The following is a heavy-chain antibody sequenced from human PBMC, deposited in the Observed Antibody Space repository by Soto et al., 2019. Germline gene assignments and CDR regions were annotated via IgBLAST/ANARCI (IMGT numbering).Heavy chain of an antibody. Sequence: EVQLVESGGGLVQPARSLRLSCAASGFTFDDYAMHWVRQAPGTGLEWVSGISWNSGNLDYADSVKGRFTISRDNAKNSLSLQMDSLRPEDTALYYCAKEKSTGEYSYYRYMDVWGKGTTVTVSS. V-gene: IGHV3-9*01. J-gene: IGHJ6*03. CDR2: ISWNSGNL. CDR3: AKEKSTGEYSYYRYMDV. D-gene: IGHD4-17*01. CDR1: GFTFDDYA.